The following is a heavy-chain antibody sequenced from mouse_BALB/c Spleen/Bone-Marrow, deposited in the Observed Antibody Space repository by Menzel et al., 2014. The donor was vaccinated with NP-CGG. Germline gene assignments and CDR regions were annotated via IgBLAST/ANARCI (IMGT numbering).Heavy chain of an antibody. J-gene: IGHJ2*01. CDR2: IDISDSYT. CDR1: GHTFTDHW. V-gene: IGHV1-69*01. CDR3: ARGGANVDD. Sequence: QVQLQQSGAELVMPGASVKMSCKASGHTFTDHWMHWVKQRPGQGLEWIGAIDISDSYTTYNQKFKGKATLTVDESSSTAYMQLSRLTSGDSAVYYCARGGANVDDWGQGTTLTVSS.